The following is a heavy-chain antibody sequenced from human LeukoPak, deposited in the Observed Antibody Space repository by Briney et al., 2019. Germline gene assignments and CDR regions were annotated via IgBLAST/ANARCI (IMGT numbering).Heavy chain of an antibody. CDR3: ARPLIVLSSITPRGAFDV. V-gene: IGHV5-51*01. Sequence: GESLKISCKGSRYSFTSYWIGWVRQMPGKGLEWMGIIYPGDSDTRYSPSFQGQVTISADKSISTAYLQWSSLKASDTAMYYCARPLIVLSSITPRGAFDVWGQGTMVTVSS. CDR2: IYPGDSDT. CDR1: RYSFTSYW. J-gene: IGHJ3*01. D-gene: IGHD6-6*01.